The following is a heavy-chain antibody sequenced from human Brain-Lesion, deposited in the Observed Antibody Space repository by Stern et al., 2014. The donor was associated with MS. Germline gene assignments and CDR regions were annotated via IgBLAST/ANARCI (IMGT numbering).Heavy chain of an antibody. Sequence: QLVESGPGLVKPSETLSLTCTVAGGSVSSTSYAWAWIRQPPGKGLEWIGTIYYSGNTYYSPSLKSRLTISLATSKNPFFLQLRSVTAADTAVYYCAGEEDIRYCSGGSCTGNWFDPWGQGTLVTVSS. V-gene: IGHV4-39*01. J-gene: IGHJ5*02. D-gene: IGHD2-15*01. CDR2: IYYSGNT. CDR1: GGSVSSTSYA. CDR3: AGEEDIRYCSGGSCTGNWFDP.